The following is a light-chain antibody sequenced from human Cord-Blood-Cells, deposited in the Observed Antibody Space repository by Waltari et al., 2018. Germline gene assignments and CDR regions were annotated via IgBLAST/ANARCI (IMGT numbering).Light chain of an antibody. CDR1: SSDVGGYNY. CDR2: EVS. Sequence: QSALTQPASVSGSPGQSITISCTGTSSDVGGYNYVSWYQQHPGKAPKLMIYEVSNRPSGVSNRFSGSSSGNTASLTISGLQAEDEADYYCSSYTSRSTHVFGTGTKVTVL. J-gene: IGLJ1*01. CDR3: SSYTSRSTHV. V-gene: IGLV2-14*01.